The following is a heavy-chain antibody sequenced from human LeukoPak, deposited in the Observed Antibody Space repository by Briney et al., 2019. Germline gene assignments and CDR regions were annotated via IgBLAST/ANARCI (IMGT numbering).Heavy chain of an antibody. Sequence: ASVKVSCKASGYTFTGYYMHWVRQAPGQGLEWMGWINPNSGVTNYAQNFQGRVTMTRDTSISTAYMELSRLRSDDTAVYYCGSSGYYHPFDYWGQGTLVTVSS. CDR3: GSSGYYHPFDY. CDR1: GYTFTGYY. CDR2: INPNSGVT. V-gene: IGHV1-2*02. D-gene: IGHD3-22*01. J-gene: IGHJ4*02.